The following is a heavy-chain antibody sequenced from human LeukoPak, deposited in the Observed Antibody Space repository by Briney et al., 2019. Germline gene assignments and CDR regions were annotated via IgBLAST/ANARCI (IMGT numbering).Heavy chain of an antibody. D-gene: IGHD3-22*01. Sequence: GGSLRLSCAASGFTFSSYEMNWVRQAPGKGLEWVSYISSSGSTIYYADSVKGRFTISRDNAKNSLYLQMNSLRAEDTAVYYCARVTNYYDSSGYYRVFDYWGRGTLVTVSS. J-gene: IGHJ4*02. CDR2: ISSSGSTI. CDR1: GFTFSSYE. CDR3: ARVTNYYDSSGYYRVFDY. V-gene: IGHV3-48*03.